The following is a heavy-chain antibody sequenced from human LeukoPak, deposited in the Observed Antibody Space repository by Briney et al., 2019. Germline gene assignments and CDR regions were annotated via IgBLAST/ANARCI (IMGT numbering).Heavy chain of an antibody. CDR2: INPNSGGT. D-gene: IGHD3-22*01. Sequence: GASVKVSCRASGYAFTDYDMHWGGQGPGQGLEGMGWINPNSGGTNYAQKFQGRVTMTRDTSITTVYMELSRLRPDDTAVYYCEASSDSGAFDIWGQGPMVTVSS. J-gene: IGHJ3*02. CDR1: GYAFTDYD. CDR3: EASSDSGAFDI. V-gene: IGHV1-2*02.